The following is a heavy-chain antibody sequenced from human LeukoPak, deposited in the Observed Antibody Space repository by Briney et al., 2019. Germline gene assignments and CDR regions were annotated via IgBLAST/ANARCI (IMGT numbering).Heavy chain of an antibody. J-gene: IGHJ4*02. D-gene: IGHD1-26*01. Sequence: GSLRLSCAASGFTFSSYWMTWIRQSPGKGLEWIGEIDNNGITNYNPSLKSRVTMSVDTTRKRFSLRLTSESAADTGVYYCARGGGGAKAFYFDYWGQGSLVTVSS. CDR3: ARGGGGAKAFYFDY. CDR2: IDNNGIT. CDR1: GFTFSSYW. V-gene: IGHV4-34*01.